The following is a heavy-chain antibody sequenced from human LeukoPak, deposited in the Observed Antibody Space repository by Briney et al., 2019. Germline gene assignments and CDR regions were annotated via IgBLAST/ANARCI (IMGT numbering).Heavy chain of an antibody. CDR2: VNPNSGGT. CDR1: GYIFTGYY. CDR3: ARDRVVLMRPYYFDY. V-gene: IGHV1-2*02. Sequence: ASVKVSCKASGYIFTGYYIHWVRQAPGQGLEWMGWVNPNSGGTNYAQKFQGRVTITADKSTSTAYMELSSLRSEDTAVYYCARDRVVLMRPYYFDYWGQGTLVTVSS. J-gene: IGHJ4*02. D-gene: IGHD2-8*01.